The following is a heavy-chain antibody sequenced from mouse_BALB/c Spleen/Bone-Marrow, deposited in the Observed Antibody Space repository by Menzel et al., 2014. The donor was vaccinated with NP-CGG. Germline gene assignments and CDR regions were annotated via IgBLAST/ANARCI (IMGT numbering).Heavy chain of an antibody. V-gene: IGHV1S34*01. CDR3: VARRRNYDAMDY. D-gene: IGHD2-12*01. CDR2: ISCYNGAT. J-gene: IGHJ4*01. CDR1: GYSFTGYY. Sequence: LVKTGASVKISCKASGYSFTGYYMHWVKQSHGKSLEWIGYISCYNGATSHNQKFKGKATFTVDTSSSTAYMQFNSLTSEDSAVYYCVARRRNYDAMDYWGQGTSVTVSS.